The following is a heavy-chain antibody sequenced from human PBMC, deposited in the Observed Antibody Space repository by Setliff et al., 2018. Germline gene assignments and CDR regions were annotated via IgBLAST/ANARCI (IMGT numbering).Heavy chain of an antibody. J-gene: IGHJ6*03. D-gene: IGHD3-10*01. CDR1: GYTFSSYA. CDR3: GRASRFGTIVYRGDYYMDV. Sequence: ASVKVSCKASGYTFSSYAMNWVRQAPGQGLEWMGWINTNTGNPTYVQDFTGRFVFSLDTSVSTAYLQISSLKAEDSAVYYCGRASRFGTIVYRGDYYMDVWGKGTTVTVSS. CDR2: INTNTGNP. V-gene: IGHV7-4-1*02.